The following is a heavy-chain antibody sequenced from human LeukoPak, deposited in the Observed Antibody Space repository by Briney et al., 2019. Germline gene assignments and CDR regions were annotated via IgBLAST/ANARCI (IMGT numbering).Heavy chain of an antibody. J-gene: IGHJ4*02. V-gene: IGHV1-46*01. D-gene: IGHD1-26*01. CDR1: GYTFTGYY. CDR3: ATTLGGGGIDY. CDR2: INPSDDST. Sequence: GASVKVSCKASGYTFTGYYMYWVRQAPGQGLEWMGKINPSDDSTTYAQKFQGRITMTGDMSTSTIYMEMSSLRSEDTAVYYCATTLGGGGIDYWGQGTLVTVSS.